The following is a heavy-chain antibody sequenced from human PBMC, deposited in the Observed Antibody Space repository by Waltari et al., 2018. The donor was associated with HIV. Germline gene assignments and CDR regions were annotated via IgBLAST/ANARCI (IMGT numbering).Heavy chain of an antibody. Sequence: HVQLEQWGGGLLKHSERPSVTRVGHGASSTGNSWTWVRKFPEKGVEWIGEIEHTGGANINPALRHRVTISLNTSRNNFAVKMSPVTAADTAIYFCARGPRLRIFRGVTFFSSGLDVWGRGTSVIVSS. CDR2: IEHTGGA. J-gene: IGHJ6*01. CDR3: ARGPRLRIFRGVTFFSSGLDV. V-gene: IGHV4-34*01. D-gene: IGHD3-3*01. CDR1: GASSTGNS.